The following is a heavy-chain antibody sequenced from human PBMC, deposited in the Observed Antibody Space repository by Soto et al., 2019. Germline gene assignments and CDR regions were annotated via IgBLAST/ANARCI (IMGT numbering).Heavy chain of an antibody. Sequence: QGQLVQSGAEVNKPGSSVKVSCKAAGGTFSSYAISWVRQAPGQGLEWMGGIIPIFGTANYAQKFQGRVTITADESTSTASRELSSLRSEDTAVYYCARERGWRLARYNYYYDCGMDVWGQGTTVTVSS. D-gene: IGHD2-21*02. CDR1: GGTFSSYA. J-gene: IGHJ6*02. CDR3: ARERGWRLARYNYYYDCGMDV. V-gene: IGHV1-69*01. CDR2: IIPIFGTA.